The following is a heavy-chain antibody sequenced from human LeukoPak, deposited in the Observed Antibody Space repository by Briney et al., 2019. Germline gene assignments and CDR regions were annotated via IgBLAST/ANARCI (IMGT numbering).Heavy chain of an antibody. CDR3: AKGYYSGSGSYYKQAFDI. Sequence: GGSLRLSCAASGFTFSSYAMSWVRQAPGKGLEWVSAISGSGGSTYYADSVKGRFTISRDNSKNTLYLQMNSLRAEDTAVYYCAKGYYSGSGSYYKQAFDIWGQGTMVTVSS. J-gene: IGHJ3*02. V-gene: IGHV3-23*01. CDR1: GFTFSSYA. D-gene: IGHD3-10*01. CDR2: ISGSGGST.